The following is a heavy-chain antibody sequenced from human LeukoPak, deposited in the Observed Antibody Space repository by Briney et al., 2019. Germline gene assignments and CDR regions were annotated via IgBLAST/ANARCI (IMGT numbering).Heavy chain of an antibody. D-gene: IGHD3-16*01. Sequence: PGRPLRLSCAASGFTFSNSVMHWVRQAPGKGLEWVAGISDDGSSEHYADSVKGRFTISRDNSDNTLYVQMNSLRVEDTAVYYCARESYGSGHCAAFGIWGQGTLVTVSS. V-gene: IGHV3-30*04. CDR1: GFTFSNSV. CDR3: ARESYGSGHCAAFGI. CDR2: ISDDGSSE. J-gene: IGHJ3*02.